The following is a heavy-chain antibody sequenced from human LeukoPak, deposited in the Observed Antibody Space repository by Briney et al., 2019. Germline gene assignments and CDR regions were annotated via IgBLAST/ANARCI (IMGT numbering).Heavy chain of an antibody. CDR3: VSGWTFDY. CDR1: GFTFSSYG. Sequence: GGSLRLSCAASGFTFSSYGMHWVRQAPGKGLEWVAVISYDGSNKYYADSVKGRFTISRDNSKNTLYLQMNSLRAEDTAVYYCVSGWTFDYWGQGTLVTVSS. J-gene: IGHJ4*02. D-gene: IGHD6-19*01. CDR2: ISYDGSNK. V-gene: IGHV3-30*03.